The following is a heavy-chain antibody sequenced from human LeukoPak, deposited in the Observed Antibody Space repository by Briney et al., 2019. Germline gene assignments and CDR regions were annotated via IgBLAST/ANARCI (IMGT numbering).Heavy chain of an antibody. V-gene: IGHV1-46*01. D-gene: IGHD2-2*02. CDR3: ARDRPYCSSTSCNSFDY. Sequence: ASVKVSCKASGYTFTSYYMHWVRQAPGQGLEWMGIIDPSGGSTSYAQKFQGRVTMTRDTSTSTVYMELSSLRSEDTAVYYCARDRPYCSSTSCNSFDYWGQGTLVTVSS. CDR1: GYTFTSYY. CDR2: IDPSGGST. J-gene: IGHJ4*02.